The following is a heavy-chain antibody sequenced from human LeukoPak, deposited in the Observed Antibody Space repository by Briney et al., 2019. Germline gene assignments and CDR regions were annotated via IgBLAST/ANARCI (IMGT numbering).Heavy chain of an antibody. J-gene: IGHJ3*02. Sequence: GGSLSLSCAASGFPFSGYAMSWVRQAPGKGLEWVSAISGSGGSTYYADSVKGRFTISRDNSKNTLYLRMNSLRAEDTAVYYCAKDTNYVWGSYGDAFDIWGQGTMVTVSS. CDR2: ISGSGGST. V-gene: IGHV3-23*01. CDR3: AKDTNYVWGSYGDAFDI. CDR1: GFPFSGYA. D-gene: IGHD3-16*01.